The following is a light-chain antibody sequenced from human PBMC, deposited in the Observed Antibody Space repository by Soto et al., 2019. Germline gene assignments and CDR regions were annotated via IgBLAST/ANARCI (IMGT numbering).Light chain of an antibody. V-gene: IGKV3-15*01. CDR1: QSVSTS. CDR3: QQYHHWPPIT. CDR2: GAS. J-gene: IGKJ5*01. Sequence: ILMKQSPATLSVYKGESATLSCRASQSVSTSLAWYQQKPGQAPRLLIYGASTRATDIPARFSGSGSGTEFTLTISSLQSEDFAVYYCQQYHHWPPITFGQGTRLAI.